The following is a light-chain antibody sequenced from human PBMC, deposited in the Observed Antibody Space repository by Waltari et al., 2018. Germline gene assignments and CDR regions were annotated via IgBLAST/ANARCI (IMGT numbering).Light chain of an antibody. CDR2: RYN. V-gene: IGLV1-44*01. CDR1: SSNIGRNS. J-gene: IGLJ2*01. CDR3: AAWDVSLNGLV. Sequence: QSVLTQPPSASGTPGQRVTISCSGSSSNIGRNSVNWYQHLPGTAPKLLIYRYNQRPSGVPDRFSGSKSGASASLAISGLQSEDEADYYCAAWDVSLNGLVFGGGTKLTVL.